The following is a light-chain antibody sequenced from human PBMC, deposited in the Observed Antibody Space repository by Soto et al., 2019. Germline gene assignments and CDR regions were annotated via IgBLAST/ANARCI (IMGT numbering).Light chain of an antibody. CDR1: SSDVGGYSY. Sequence: QSALTQPASVSGSPGQSITISCTGTSSDVGGYSYVSWYQHHPGKAPKLMIYEVSNRPSGVSNRFSGSKSGNTASLTISGLQAEDEADYYCSSYAGSNNLGVFGTGTKVTVL. J-gene: IGLJ1*01. V-gene: IGLV2-14*01. CDR3: SSYAGSNNLGV. CDR2: EVS.